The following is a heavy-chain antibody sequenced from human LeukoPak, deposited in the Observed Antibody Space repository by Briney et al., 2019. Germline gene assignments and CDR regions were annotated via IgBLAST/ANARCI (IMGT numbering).Heavy chain of an antibody. D-gene: IGHD3-10*01. Sequence: PGGSLRLSCAASGFTFDDYAMHWVRQAPGKGLEWVSLISWDGGSTYYADSVKGRFTISRDDSKNTLFLQMNNLRAEDTAVYYCARGKGYYGSGSSFDYWAQGTLVTVSS. CDR2: ISWDGGST. CDR1: GFTFDDYA. CDR3: ARGKGYYGSGSSFDY. J-gene: IGHJ4*02. V-gene: IGHV3-43D*04.